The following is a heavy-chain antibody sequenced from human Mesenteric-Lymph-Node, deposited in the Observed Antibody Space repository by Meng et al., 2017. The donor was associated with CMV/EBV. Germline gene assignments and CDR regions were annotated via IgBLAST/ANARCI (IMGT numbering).Heavy chain of an antibody. Sequence: LSLTCAASGFTFSTYSMTWVRQAPGKGLEWVSSISSSGDYIYYADSLKGRFTISSDNAKNSLYLQMNSLRAEDTAVYYCARYYGGNFDYWGQGTLVTVSS. CDR2: ISSSGDYI. D-gene: IGHD4-23*01. CDR3: ARYYGGNFDY. CDR1: GFTFSTYS. V-gene: IGHV3-21*01. J-gene: IGHJ4*02.